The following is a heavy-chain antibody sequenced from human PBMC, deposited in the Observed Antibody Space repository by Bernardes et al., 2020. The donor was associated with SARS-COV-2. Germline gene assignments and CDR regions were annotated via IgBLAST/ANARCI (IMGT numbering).Heavy chain of an antibody. V-gene: IGHV3-73*01. CDR3: TGDYLY. CDR1: GFNFTCSA. D-gene: IGHD4-17*01. Sequence: GGSLRLSCAASGFNFTCSAIQWVRQPSGKGLDWIGRIRSKPKGYATTYAASLKGRFVISRDYSRNTAYLQIHSLKIEDTAVYYCTGDYLYWDQGTLVSVSS. J-gene: IGHJ4*02. CDR2: IRSKPKGYAT.